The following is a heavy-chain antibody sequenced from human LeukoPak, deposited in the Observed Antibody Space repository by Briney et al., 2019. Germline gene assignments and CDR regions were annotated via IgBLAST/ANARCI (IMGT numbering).Heavy chain of an antibody. D-gene: IGHD2-15*01. J-gene: IGHJ4*02. CDR3: AVVGYCSGGSCGTIDY. V-gene: IGHV4-34*01. CDR1: GGSFSGYY. Sequence: PSETLSLTCAVYGGSFSGYYWSWIRQPPGKGLEWIGEINHSGSTNYNPSLKSRVTISVDTSKNQFSLKLSSVTTADTAVYYCAVVGYCSGGSCGTIDYWGQGTLVTVSS. CDR2: INHSGST.